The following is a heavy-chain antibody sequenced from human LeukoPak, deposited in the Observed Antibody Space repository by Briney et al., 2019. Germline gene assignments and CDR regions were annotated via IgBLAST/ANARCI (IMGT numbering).Heavy chain of an antibody. CDR3: ACDGLWFGELSSTIMDV. D-gene: IGHD3-10*01. V-gene: IGHV3-30*02. J-gene: IGHJ6*03. CDR1: GFTFSSYG. Sequence: GGSLRLSCAASGFTFSSYGMHWVRQAPGKGLEWVAFIRYDGSIKYYADSVKGRFTISRDNSKNTLYLQMNSLRAEDTAVYYCACDGLWFGELSSTIMDVWGKGTTATVSS. CDR2: IRYDGSIK.